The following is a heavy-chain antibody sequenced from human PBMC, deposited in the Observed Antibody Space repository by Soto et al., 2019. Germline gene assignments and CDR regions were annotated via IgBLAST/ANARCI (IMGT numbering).Heavy chain of an antibody. CDR1: GGTFSSYA. V-gene: IGHV1-69*13. CDR3: AKHSTTSDAFDI. Sequence: SVKVSCKASGGTFSSYAINWVRQAPGQGLEWMGGIIPIFGTANYAQNFQGRVTITADESTTTAYMALSSLRSEDTAGYYCAKHSTTSDAFDIFRQDRMGT. CDR2: IIPIFGTA. D-gene: IGHD6-6*01. J-gene: IGHJ3*02.